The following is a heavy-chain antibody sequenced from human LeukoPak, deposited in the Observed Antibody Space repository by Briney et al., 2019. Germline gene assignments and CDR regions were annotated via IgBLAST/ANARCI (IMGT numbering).Heavy chain of an antibody. D-gene: IGHD3-10*02. CDR2: ISSSGSTI. V-gene: IGHV3-48*04. Sequence: GGSLRLSCAASGFSFSSHGMSWVRQAPGKGLEWVSYISSSGSTIYYADSVKGRFTISRDNAKNSLYLQMNSLRAEDTAVYYCAELGITMIGGVWGKGTTVTISS. J-gene: IGHJ6*04. CDR3: AELGITMIGGV. CDR1: GFSFSSHG.